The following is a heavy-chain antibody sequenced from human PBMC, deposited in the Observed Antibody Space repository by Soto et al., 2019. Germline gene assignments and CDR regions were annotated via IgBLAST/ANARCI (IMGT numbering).Heavy chain of an antibody. V-gene: IGHV3-15*07. D-gene: IGHD3-10*01. CDR3: TTDLRGSGSSFDY. J-gene: IGHJ4*02. Sequence: EVQLVESGGGLVKPGGSLRLSCAASGFTFSNAWMNWVRQAPGKGLEWVGRIKSKTDGVTTDYAAPVKGRFTISNYDSKNTLYLQMNSLKTEDTAVYYCTTDLRGSGSSFDYWGQGTLVTVSS. CDR2: IKSKTDGVTT. CDR1: GFTFSNAW.